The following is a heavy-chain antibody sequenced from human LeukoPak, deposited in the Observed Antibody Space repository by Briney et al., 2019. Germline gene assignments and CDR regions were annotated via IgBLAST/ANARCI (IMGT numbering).Heavy chain of an antibody. CDR1: GYTFTGYY. J-gene: IGHJ3*02. CDR2: INPNSGGT. CDR3: ATGSSGYDFSADAFDI. D-gene: IGHD5-12*01. Sequence: ASVKVSCKASGYTFTGYYMRWVRQAPGQGLEWMGWINPNSGGTNYAQKFQGRVTMTRDTSNSTAYMELSRLRSDDTAVYYCATGSSGYDFSADAFDIWGQGTMVTVSS. V-gene: IGHV1-2*02.